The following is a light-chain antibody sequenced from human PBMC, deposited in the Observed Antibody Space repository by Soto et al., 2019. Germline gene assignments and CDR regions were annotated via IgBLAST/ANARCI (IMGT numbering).Light chain of an antibody. CDR3: QQYNSYPWT. V-gene: IGKV1-16*01. J-gene: IGKJ1*01. Sequence: DIQMTQSPSYLSASVGDRVTITCQASQDISNYLNWYQQKPGKAPKLLIYAASSLQSGVPSRFSGSGSGTDFTLIISSLQPDDFATYYCQQYNSYPWTFGQGTKVDI. CDR2: AAS. CDR1: QDISNY.